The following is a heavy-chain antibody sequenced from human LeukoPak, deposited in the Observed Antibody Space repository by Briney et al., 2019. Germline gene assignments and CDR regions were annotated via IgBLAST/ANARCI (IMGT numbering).Heavy chain of an antibody. CDR1: GFTFSDYY. CDR3: ARDRGVGDSSNWYDY. CDR2: ISSSNTYT. V-gene: IGHV3-11*06. D-gene: IGHD6-13*01. Sequence: GVSLRLSCAASGFTFSDYYMSWIRQAPGKGLEWVSYISSSNTYTTYADSVKGRFTISRDNAKNSLYLQMNSLRAEDTAVYYCARDRGVGDSSNWYDYWGQGTLVTVSS. J-gene: IGHJ5*01.